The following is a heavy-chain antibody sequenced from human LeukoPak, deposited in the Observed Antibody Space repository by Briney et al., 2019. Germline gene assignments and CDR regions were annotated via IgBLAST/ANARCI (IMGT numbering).Heavy chain of an antibody. CDR1: GGSFSGYY. J-gene: IGHJ3*02. CDR3: ARGRRITMVRGVMRDPPNRAFDI. Sequence: DPSETLSLTCALYGGSFSGYYWSWIRHPPGKGMKWIGEINHSGSTNYNPSRKSRVTISLGTSKTQFSLKLSSVTAADTAVYYCARGRRITMVRGVMRDPPNRAFDIWGQGTMVTVSS. V-gene: IGHV4-34*01. D-gene: IGHD3-10*01. CDR2: INHSGST.